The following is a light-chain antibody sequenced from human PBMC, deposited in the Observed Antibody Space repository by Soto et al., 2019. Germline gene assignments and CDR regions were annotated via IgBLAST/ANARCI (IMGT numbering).Light chain of an antibody. J-gene: IGKJ1*01. CDR3: QQYSSYSLT. CDR1: QSISSW. Sequence: DIQMTQSPSTLSASVGDRVTITCRASQSISSWLAWFQQRPGRAPKLLVNKASTLESGVPSRFSGSGSGTEFTLTISSLQPDDSATYYCQQYSSYSLTFGQGTKVEIK. V-gene: IGKV1-5*03. CDR2: KAS.